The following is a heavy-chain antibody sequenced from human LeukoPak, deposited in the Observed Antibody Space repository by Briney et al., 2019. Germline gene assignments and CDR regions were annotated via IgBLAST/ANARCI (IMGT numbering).Heavy chain of an antibody. CDR3: ARDRPPVRGVIFYFDY. J-gene: IGHJ4*02. CDR1: GGTFSSYA. CDR2: IIPIFGTA. V-gene: IGHV1-69*06. D-gene: IGHD3-10*01. Sequence: SVKVSCKASGGTFSSYAIRWVRQAPGQGLEWMGRIIPIFGTANYAQKFQGRVTITADKSTSTAYMELSSLRSEDTAVYYCARDRPPVRGVIFYFDYWGQGTLVTVSS.